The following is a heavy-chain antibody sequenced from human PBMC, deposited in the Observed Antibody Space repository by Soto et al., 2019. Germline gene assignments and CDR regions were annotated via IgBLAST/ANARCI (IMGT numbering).Heavy chain of an antibody. V-gene: IGHV4-31*03. D-gene: IGHD2-15*01. CDR3: ARGVAY. J-gene: IGHJ4*02. CDR1: GDSISNYYYY. CDR2: IHYTGNT. Sequence: SETLSLTCTVSGDSISNYYYYWSWIRQHPGEGLEWIGYIHYTGNTYYNPSLKSRVTISVDTSKNQFSLKLSSVTAADTAVYYCARGVAYWGQGTLVTVSS.